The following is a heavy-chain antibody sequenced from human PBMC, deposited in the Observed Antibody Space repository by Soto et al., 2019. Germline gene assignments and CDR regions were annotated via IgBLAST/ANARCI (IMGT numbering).Heavy chain of an antibody. J-gene: IGHJ4*02. CDR3: XXXXXXXPDS. V-gene: IGHV3-11*01. CDR2: ISKDSGRAT. Sequence: LVESGGALVKPGGSLRLSCAASGFIFRDWFMSWIRQAPGKGLEWISYISKDSGRATRYADSVKGRFTISRANAXXXXXXXXXXXXXXXXXXXXXXXXXXXXPDSWGPGTLGTVSS. CDR1: GFIFRDWF.